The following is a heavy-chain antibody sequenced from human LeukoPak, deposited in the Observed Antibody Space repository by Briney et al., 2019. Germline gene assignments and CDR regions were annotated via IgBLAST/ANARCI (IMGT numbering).Heavy chain of an antibody. Sequence: KHGESLKISCQVSGYRFTNNWITWVRQLPGKGLEWMGRIDPTDSYTKYSPSFEGHVTISVDKSISTAYLHWSSLQASDTATYYCARDVCTNGVCFDAYLYFELWGRGILVT. CDR1: GYRFTNNW. CDR2: IDPTDSYT. CDR3: ARDVCTNGVCFDAYLYFEL. J-gene: IGHJ2*01. V-gene: IGHV5-10-1*01. D-gene: IGHD2-8*01.